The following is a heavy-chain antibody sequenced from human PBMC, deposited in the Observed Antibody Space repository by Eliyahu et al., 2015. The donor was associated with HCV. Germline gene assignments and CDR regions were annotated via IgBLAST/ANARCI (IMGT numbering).Heavy chain of an antibody. CDR3: ATEGRDPEGLYISAMT. J-gene: IGHJ3*01. CDR1: EXPFXSFA. Sequence: EALLLESGGGLVQPGGSLRLXCRGPEXPFXSFAISWVRQAPGKGLQWVXSXSNTGEXVFYADSVEGRFAISRDNSHNTVYLQMDSLGPEDSAQYYCATEGRDPEGLYISAMTWGQGTRVTVAS. V-gene: IGHV3-23*01. CDR2: XSNTGEXV. D-gene: IGHD3-10*01.